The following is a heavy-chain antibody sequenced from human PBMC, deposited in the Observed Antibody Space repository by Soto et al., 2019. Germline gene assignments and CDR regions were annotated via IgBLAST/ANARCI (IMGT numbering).Heavy chain of an antibody. CDR2: IHYSGST. Sequence: PSETLSLTCAVYGGSFSGYYWSWIRQPPGKGLEWIGYIHYSGSTNYNPSLKSRVTISVDTSKNQFSLKLSSVTAADTAVYYCARDRSSVLRYFDWLPNNWFDPWGQGTLVTVSS. CDR3: ARDRSSVLRYFDWLPNNWFDP. D-gene: IGHD3-9*01. J-gene: IGHJ5*02. V-gene: IGHV4-59*01. CDR1: GGSFSGYY.